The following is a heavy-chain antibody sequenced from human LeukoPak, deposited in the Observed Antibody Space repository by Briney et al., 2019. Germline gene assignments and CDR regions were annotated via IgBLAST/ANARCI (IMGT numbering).Heavy chain of an antibody. V-gene: IGHV1-69*05. CDR1: GGTFSSYA. CDR3: AREGDSYGLTYFDY. J-gene: IGHJ4*02. D-gene: IGHD5-18*01. Sequence: ASVKVSCKASGGTFSSYAISWVRQAPGQGLEWMGRIIPIFGTANYAQKFQGRVTITTDESTSTAYMELSSPRSEDTAVYYCAREGDSYGLTYFDYWGQGTLVTVSS. CDR2: IIPIFGTA.